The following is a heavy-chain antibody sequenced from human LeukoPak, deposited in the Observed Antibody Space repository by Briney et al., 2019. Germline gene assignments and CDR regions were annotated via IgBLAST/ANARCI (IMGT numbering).Heavy chain of an antibody. Sequence: GGSLRLSCAASGFTFSSYAMSWVRQAPGTGLEWVSAISGSGGSTYYADSVKGRFSISRDNSKNTLHLQMNSLRAEDTAVYYCAKTKDDNSGYYDYWGQGTLVTVSS. J-gene: IGHJ4*02. CDR1: GFTFSSYA. V-gene: IGHV3-23*01. CDR3: AKTKDDNSGYYDY. D-gene: IGHD3-22*01. CDR2: ISGSGGST.